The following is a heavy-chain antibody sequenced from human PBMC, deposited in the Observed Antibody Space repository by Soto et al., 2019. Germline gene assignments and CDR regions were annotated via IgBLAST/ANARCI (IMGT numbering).Heavy chain of an antibody. CDR3: AKDYKQQPSPYYYYGMDV. V-gene: IGHV3-23*01. J-gene: IGHJ6*02. CDR2: ISGSGGST. D-gene: IGHD6-13*01. CDR1: GFTFSSYA. Sequence: LRLSCAASGFTFSSYAMSWVRQAPGKGLEWVSAISGSGGSTYYADSVKGRFTISRDNSKNTLYLQMNSLRAEDTAVYYCAKDYKQQPSPYYYYGMDVWGQGTTVTVSS.